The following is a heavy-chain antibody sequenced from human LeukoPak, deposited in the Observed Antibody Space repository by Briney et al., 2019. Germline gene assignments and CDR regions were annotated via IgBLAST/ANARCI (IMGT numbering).Heavy chain of an antibody. D-gene: IGHD2-15*01. Sequence: GASVKVFCKASGGTFSSYAISWVRQAPGQGLEWMGGIIPMFGTANYAQKFQGRVTITADESTSTAYMELSSLRSEDTAVYYCARGYCSGGSCYSGYYYYYYMDVWGKGTTVTISS. CDR1: GGTFSSYA. V-gene: IGHV1-69*13. CDR2: IIPMFGTA. CDR3: ARGYCSGGSCYSGYYYYYYMDV. J-gene: IGHJ6*03.